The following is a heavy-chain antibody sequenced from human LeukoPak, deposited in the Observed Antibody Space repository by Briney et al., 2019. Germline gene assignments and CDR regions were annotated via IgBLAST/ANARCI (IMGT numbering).Heavy chain of an antibody. D-gene: IGHD1-1*01. J-gene: IGHJ1*01. CDR1: GGSISSYY. V-gene: IGHV4-4*09. CDR2: IYTSGST. Sequence: SETLSLTRTVSGGSISSYYWSWIRQPPGKGLEWIGYIYTSGSTNYNPSLKSRVTISVDTSENQFSLKLSSVTAADTAVYCCARHNGTPGGQYFQHWGQGTLVTVSS. CDR3: ARHNGTPGGQYFQH.